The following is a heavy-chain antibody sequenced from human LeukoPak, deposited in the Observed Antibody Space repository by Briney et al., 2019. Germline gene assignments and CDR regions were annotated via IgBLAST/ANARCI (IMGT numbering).Heavy chain of an antibody. J-gene: IGHJ4*02. V-gene: IGHV3-74*03. Sequence: GGSLRLSCAASGFTFSSYWMHWVRQAPGKGLVWVSRINSDGSSITYADSVKGRFTISGDNAKNTLYLQMNSLRVEDTAVYYCAREGRVSGYDFDCWGQGTLVTVSS. CDR2: INSDGSSI. D-gene: IGHD5-12*01. CDR1: GFTFSSYW. CDR3: AREGRVSGYDFDC.